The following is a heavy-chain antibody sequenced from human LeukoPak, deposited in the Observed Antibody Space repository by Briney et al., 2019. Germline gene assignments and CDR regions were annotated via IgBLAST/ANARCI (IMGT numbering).Heavy chain of an antibody. CDR3: ARDGYSYGSRRSRNYYGMDV. Sequence: SETLSLTCAVYGGSFSGYYWSWIRQPPGKGLEWIGEINHSGSTNYNPSLKSRVTISVDTSKNQFSLKLSSVTAADTAVYYCARDGYSYGSRRSRNYYGMDVWGQGTTVTVSS. CDR1: GGSFSGYY. V-gene: IGHV4-34*01. CDR2: INHSGST. J-gene: IGHJ6*02. D-gene: IGHD5-18*01.